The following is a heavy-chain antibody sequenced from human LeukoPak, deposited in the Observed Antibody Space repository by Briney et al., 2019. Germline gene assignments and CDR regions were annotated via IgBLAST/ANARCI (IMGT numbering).Heavy chain of an antibody. V-gene: IGHV1-69*06. CDR1: GGTFSSYA. D-gene: IGHD1-1*01. Sequence: GASVKVSGKASGGTFSSYAISWVRQALGQGLEWMGGIIPIFGTANYAQKFQGRVTITADKSTSTAYMELSSLRSEDTAVYYCARELRQYNWNDRGYNWFDPWGQGTLVTVSS. CDR3: ARELRQYNWNDRGYNWFDP. J-gene: IGHJ5*02. CDR2: IIPIFGTA.